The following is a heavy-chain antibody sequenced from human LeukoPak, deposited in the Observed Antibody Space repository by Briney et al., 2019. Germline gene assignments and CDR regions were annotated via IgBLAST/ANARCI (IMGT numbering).Heavy chain of an antibody. J-gene: IGHJ4*02. D-gene: IGHD2-15*01. CDR3: ARTVVVVAATISDYFGY. CDR1: GYTFTSYG. Sequence: ASVKVSCKASGYTFTSYGISWVRQAPGQGLEWMGWISAYNGNTNYAQKLQGRVTMTTDTSTSTAYMELRSLRSDDTAVYYCARTVVVVAATISDYFGYWGQGTLVTVS. V-gene: IGHV1-18*01. CDR2: ISAYNGNT.